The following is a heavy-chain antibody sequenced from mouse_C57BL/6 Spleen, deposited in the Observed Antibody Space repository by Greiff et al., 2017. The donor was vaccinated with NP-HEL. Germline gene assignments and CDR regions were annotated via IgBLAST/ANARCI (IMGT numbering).Heavy chain of an antibody. Sequence: EVQWVESGGGLVKPGGSLKLSCAASGFTFSSYAMSWVRQTPEKRLEWVATISDGGSYTYYPDNVKGRFTISRDNAKNNLYLQRSHLKSEDTAMYYCARVYYYGSSYVDYFDYWGQGTTLTVSS. J-gene: IGHJ2*01. CDR3: ARVYYYGSSYVDYFDY. CDR1: GFTFSSYA. CDR2: ISDGGSYT. D-gene: IGHD1-1*01. V-gene: IGHV5-4*01.